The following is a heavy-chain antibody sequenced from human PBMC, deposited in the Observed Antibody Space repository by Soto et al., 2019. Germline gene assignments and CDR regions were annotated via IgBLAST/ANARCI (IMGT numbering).Heavy chain of an antibody. CDR2: ISGSGVST. CDR3: ARDRGTSAPGGNGYNWFAP. D-gene: IGHD6-13*01. J-gene: IGHJ5*02. CDR1: GFAFDSYG. Sequence: GGSLRLSCAASGFAFDSYGMSWVRQAPGKGLEWVSTISGSGVSTSYADSVKGRFTISRDNSKDTLYLQMNSLRADDTAVYYCARDRGTSAPGGNGYNWFAPWGQGTLVTVSS. V-gene: IGHV3-23*01.